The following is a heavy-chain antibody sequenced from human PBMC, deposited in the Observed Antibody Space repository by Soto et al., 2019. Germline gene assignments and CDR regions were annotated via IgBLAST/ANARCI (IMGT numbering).Heavy chain of an antibody. V-gene: IGHV4-59*01. Sequence: QVQLQESGPGLVKPSETLSLTCTVSGGSLSSYYWSWIRQPPGKGLEWIGYIYYSGSTNYNPSLKSRVTIAVDTSKNQFSLKLSSVTAADTAVYYCARASYDSSGYKRGYWFDPWGQGTLVTVSS. CDR3: ARASYDSSGYKRGYWFDP. J-gene: IGHJ5*02. CDR2: IYYSGST. CDR1: GGSLSSYY. D-gene: IGHD3-22*01.